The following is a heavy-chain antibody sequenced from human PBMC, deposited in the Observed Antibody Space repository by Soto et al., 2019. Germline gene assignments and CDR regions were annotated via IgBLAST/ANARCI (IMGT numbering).Heavy chain of an antibody. CDR1: GFTFSSYG. Sequence: GGSLRLSCAASGFTFSSYGMHWVRQAPGKGLEWVAVISYDGSNKYYADSVKGRFTISRDNSKNTLYLQMNSLRAEDTAVYYCARISYSSSSLYFDYWGQGTLVTVSS. V-gene: IGHV3-30*03. CDR2: ISYDGSNK. D-gene: IGHD6-6*01. J-gene: IGHJ4*02. CDR3: ARISYSSSSLYFDY.